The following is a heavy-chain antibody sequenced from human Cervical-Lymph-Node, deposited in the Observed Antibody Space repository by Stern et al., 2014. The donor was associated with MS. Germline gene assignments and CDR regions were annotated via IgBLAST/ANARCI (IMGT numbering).Heavy chain of an antibody. CDR2: ISPKNGDT. J-gene: IGHJ6*02. CDR3: AENMDV. CDR1: GFTFSNYY. Sequence: QVQLVESGAEVKKPGASVQVSCKASGFTFSNYYIHWLRQAPGQRSEWTGKISPKNGDTKYEPKCRGRGTMTRATTIGLVSPERAGLRFDDTAVYYCAENMDVWGQGTMVTVSS. V-gene: IGHV1-2*02.